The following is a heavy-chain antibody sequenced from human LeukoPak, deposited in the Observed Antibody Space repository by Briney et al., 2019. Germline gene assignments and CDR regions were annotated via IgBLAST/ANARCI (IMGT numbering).Heavy chain of an antibody. J-gene: IGHJ4*02. CDR2: INHSGST. D-gene: IGHD6-13*01. Sequence: PSETLSLTCAVYGGSFSGYYWSWIRQPPGKGLEWIGEINHSGSTNYNPSLKSRVTISVDTSKNQFSLKLSSVTAADTAVYYCASANIAAASYWGQGTLVTVSS. V-gene: IGHV4-34*01. CDR3: ASANIAAASY. CDR1: GGSFSGYY.